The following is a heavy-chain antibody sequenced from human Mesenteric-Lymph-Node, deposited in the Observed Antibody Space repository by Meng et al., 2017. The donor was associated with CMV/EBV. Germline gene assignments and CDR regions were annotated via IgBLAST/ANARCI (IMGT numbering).Heavy chain of an antibody. J-gene: IGHJ3*02. CDR3: ARGGAFDI. Sequence: GGSLRLSCAASGFTFSNYALHWVRQAPGKGLEWVAVISNDGTIKYNANSVKGRFTISRDNSNNTLFLQMNSLRPEDTAVYYCARGGAFDIWGQGTMVTVSS. CDR1: GFTFSNYA. V-gene: IGHV3-30*04. CDR2: ISNDGTIK.